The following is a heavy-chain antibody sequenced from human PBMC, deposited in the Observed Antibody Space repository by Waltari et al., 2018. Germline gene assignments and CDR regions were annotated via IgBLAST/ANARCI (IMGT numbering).Heavy chain of an antibody. V-gene: IGHV4-34*01. CDR2: INHSGST. Sequence: QVQLQQWGAGLLKPSETLSLTCAVYGGPFSGYYWSWIRQPPGKGLEWIGEINHSGSTNYNPSLKSRVTISVDTSKNQFSLKLSSVTAADTAVYYCARGTPIMITFGGVIAYYFDYWGQGTLVTVSS. J-gene: IGHJ4*02. CDR3: ARGTPIMITFGGVIAYYFDY. CDR1: GGPFSGYY. D-gene: IGHD3-16*02.